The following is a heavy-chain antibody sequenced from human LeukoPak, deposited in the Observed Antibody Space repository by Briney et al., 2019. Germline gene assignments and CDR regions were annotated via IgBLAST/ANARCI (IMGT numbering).Heavy chain of an antibody. Sequence: GGSLRLSCAASGFTVSSNYMSWVRQAPGKGLEWVSVIYSGGSTYYADSVKGRFTISGDNAKNTLYLQMNSLRAEDTAVYYCAREMWYSSSWYFQHWGQGTLVTVSS. CDR2: IYSGGST. D-gene: IGHD6-13*01. CDR3: AREMWYSSSWYFQH. CDR1: GFTVSSNY. J-gene: IGHJ1*01. V-gene: IGHV3-53*01.